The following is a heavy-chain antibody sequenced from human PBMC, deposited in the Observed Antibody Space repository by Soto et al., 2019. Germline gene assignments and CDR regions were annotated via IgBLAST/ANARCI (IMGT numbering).Heavy chain of an antibody. Sequence: GGFLRLSCAASGFTFSNYVMTWVRQAPGKGLEWVSAITGSGGTTYYADSVKGRFTMSRDNSKDTLYMQMNSLRAEDTAIYYCAKDTYFYGSGTYAADFWGQGTLVTVSS. CDR2: ITGSGGTT. D-gene: IGHD3-10*01. J-gene: IGHJ4*02. V-gene: IGHV3-23*01. CDR3: AKDTYFYGSGTYAADF. CDR1: GFTFSNYV.